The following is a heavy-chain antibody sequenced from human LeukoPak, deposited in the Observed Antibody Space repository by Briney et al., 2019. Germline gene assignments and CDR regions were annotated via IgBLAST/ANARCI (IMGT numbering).Heavy chain of an antibody. V-gene: IGHV4-39*07. CDR1: GGSISTSNYY. CDR3: ARVSPPTPEGSWFDP. D-gene: IGHD4-17*01. J-gene: IGHJ5*02. Sequence: PSETLSLTCTVSGGSISTSNYYWGWIRQPPGKGLEWIGNIFYSGSTYYNPSLKSRVTTSVDTSKNQFSLKLSSVTAADTAVYYCARVSPPTPEGSWFDPWGQGTLVTVSS. CDR2: IFYSGST.